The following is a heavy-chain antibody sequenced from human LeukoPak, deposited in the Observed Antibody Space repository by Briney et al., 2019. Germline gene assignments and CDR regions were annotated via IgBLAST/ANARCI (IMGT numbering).Heavy chain of an antibody. V-gene: IGHV1-69*01. D-gene: IGHD1-14*01. CDR2: IIPIFGTA. Sequence: ASVKVSCKASGGTFSSYAISWVRQAPGQGLEWMGGIIPIFGTANYAQKFHGRVTITADESTSTAYMELSGLRSEDTAVYYCARDPRNRGSNWFDPWGQGTLVTVSS. CDR3: ARDPRNRGSNWFDP. J-gene: IGHJ5*02. CDR1: GGTFSSYA.